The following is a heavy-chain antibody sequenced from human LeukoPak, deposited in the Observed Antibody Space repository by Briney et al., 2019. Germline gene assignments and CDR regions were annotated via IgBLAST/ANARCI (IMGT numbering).Heavy chain of an antibody. J-gene: IGHJ3*02. CDR3: ARDLDIVVVPAAHGAFDI. CDR2: INPNSGGT. V-gene: IGHV1-2*02. CDR1: GYTFTGYY. D-gene: IGHD2-2*01. Sequence: ASVKVSCKASGYTFTGYYMHWVRQAPGQGLEWMGWINPNSGGTNYAQKFQGRVTMTRDTSISTAYMELSRLRSNDTAVYYCARDLDIVVVPAAHGAFDIWGQGTMVTVSS.